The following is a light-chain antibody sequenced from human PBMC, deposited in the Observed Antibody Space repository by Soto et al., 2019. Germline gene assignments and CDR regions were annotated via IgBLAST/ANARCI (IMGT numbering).Light chain of an antibody. CDR1: SSDVGSYNL. J-gene: IGLJ3*02. CDR2: EVT. V-gene: IGLV2-23*02. CDR3: CSYAGSSTWV. Sequence: SALTQPASVSGSPGQSITISCTGTSSDVGSYNLVSWYQQHPGKAPKLMIYEVTKRPSGVSNRFSGSKSGNTASLTISGLQAEDEADYHCCSYAGSSTWVFGGGTKLTVL.